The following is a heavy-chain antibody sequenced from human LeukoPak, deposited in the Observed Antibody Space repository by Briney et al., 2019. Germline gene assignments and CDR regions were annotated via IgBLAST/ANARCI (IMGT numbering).Heavy chain of an antibody. Sequence: PSETLSLTCTVSGYSISSGYYWGWIRQPPGKGLEWIGSIYHSGSTYYNPSLKSRVTISVDTSKNQFSLKLSSVTAADTAVYYCARDGNWFDPWGQGTLVTVSS. CDR3: ARDGNWFDP. CDR1: GYSISSGYY. V-gene: IGHV4-38-2*02. CDR2: IYHSGST. J-gene: IGHJ5*02.